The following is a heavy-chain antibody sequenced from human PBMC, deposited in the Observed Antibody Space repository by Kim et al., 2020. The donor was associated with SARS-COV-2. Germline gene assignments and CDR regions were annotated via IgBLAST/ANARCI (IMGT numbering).Heavy chain of an antibody. V-gene: IGHV3-23*01. J-gene: IGHJ2*01. Sequence: GGSLRLSCAASGFTFSSYAMSWVRQAPGKGLEWVSAISGSGGSTYYADSVKGRFTISRDNSKNTLYLQMNSLRAEDTAVYYCAKCRYDFWSGYRNFDLWGRGTLVTVSS. CDR1: GFTFSSYA. CDR3: AKCRYDFWSGYRNFDL. D-gene: IGHD3-3*01. CDR2: ISGSGGST.